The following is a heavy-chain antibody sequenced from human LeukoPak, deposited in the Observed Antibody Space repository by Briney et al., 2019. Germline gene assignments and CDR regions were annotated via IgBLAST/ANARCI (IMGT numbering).Heavy chain of an antibody. CDR3: SGGADLSSHRYVCL. V-gene: IGHV4-34*01. CDR2: INHSGST. D-gene: IGHD3-16*01. Sequence: SETLSLTCAVYGGSFSGYYWSWIRQPPGKGLEWIGEINHSGSTNYNPSLKSRVTISVDTSKNQFSLKLSSVTAADTAVYYCSGGADLSSHRYVCLWGQG. J-gene: IGHJ4*02. CDR1: GGSFSGYY.